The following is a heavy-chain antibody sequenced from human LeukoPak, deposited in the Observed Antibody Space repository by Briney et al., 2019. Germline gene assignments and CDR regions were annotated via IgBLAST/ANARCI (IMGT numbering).Heavy chain of an antibody. CDR3: AKESTAAGISDFDY. J-gene: IGHJ4*02. D-gene: IGHD6-13*01. CDR2: ISSSSSTI. V-gene: IGHV3-48*01. CDR1: GFTFSSYS. Sequence: PGGSLRLSCAASGFTFSSYSMNWVRQAPGKGLEWVSYISSSSSTIYYADSVKGRFTISRDNSKNTLYLQMNSLRAEDTAVYYCAKESTAAGISDFDYWGQGTLVTVSS.